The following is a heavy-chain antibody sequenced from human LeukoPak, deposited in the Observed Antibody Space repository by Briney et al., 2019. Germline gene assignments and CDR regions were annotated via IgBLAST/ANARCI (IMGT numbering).Heavy chain of an antibody. CDR2: IAHHGSNK. J-gene: IGHJ4*02. D-gene: IGHD2-8*02. V-gene: IGHV3-30*02. CDR1: GFTFSRNA. CDR3: AKDGSWSCTD. Sequence: GGSLRLSCAASGFTFSRNAIHWVRQRPGKGLEWVSYIAHHGSNKYYADFVKGRFTISRDNSKRTLYLQMNSLRADDTAVYYCAKDGSWSCTDWGQGTLVTVSS.